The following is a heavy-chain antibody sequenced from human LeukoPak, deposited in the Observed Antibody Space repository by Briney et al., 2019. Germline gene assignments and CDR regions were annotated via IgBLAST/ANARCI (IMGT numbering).Heavy chain of an antibody. D-gene: IGHD1-7*01. CDR1: GGSISSGGYY. Sequence: PSETLSLTCTVSGGSISSGGYYWSWIRQHPGKGLEWIGYIYYSGSTYYNPSLKSRVTISVDTSKNQFSLKLSSVTAADTAVYYCARDPSSLAVGTFDYWGQGTLVTVSS. CDR2: IYYSGST. J-gene: IGHJ4*02. CDR3: ARDPSSLAVGTFDY. V-gene: IGHV4-31*03.